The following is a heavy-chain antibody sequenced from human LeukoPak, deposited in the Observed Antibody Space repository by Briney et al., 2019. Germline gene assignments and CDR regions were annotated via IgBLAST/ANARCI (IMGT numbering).Heavy chain of an antibody. CDR3: ASSHSSGWYYYYYGMDV. D-gene: IGHD6-19*01. J-gene: IGHJ6*02. CDR1: GFTFSSYW. Sequence: GGSLRLSCAASGFTFSSYWMHWVRQAPGKGLVWVSRINSDGSSTSYADSVKGRFTIPRDNAKNTLYLQMNSLRAEDTAVYYCASSHSSGWYYYYYGMDVWGQGTTVTVSS. CDR2: INSDGSST. V-gene: IGHV3-74*01.